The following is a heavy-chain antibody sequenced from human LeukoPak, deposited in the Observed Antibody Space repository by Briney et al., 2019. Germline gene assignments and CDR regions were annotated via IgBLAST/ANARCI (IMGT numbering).Heavy chain of an antibody. V-gene: IGHV3-23*01. CDR2: VTGSGDST. CDR3: AKARGNYFTHLDY. D-gene: IGHD2/OR15-2a*01. Sequence: GGSLRLSCAASGFTFTNYAMSWVRQAPGKGLEGVSPVTGSGDSTFYAVSVKGRFTISRDNSKNTLSLQMNSLRAEDTAVYYCAKARGNYFTHLDYWGQGTLVTVSS. CDR1: GFTFTNYA. J-gene: IGHJ4*02.